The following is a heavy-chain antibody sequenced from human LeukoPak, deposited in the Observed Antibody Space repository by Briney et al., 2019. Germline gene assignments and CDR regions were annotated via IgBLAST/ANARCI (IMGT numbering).Heavy chain of an antibody. CDR2: IRYDGSNK. CDR3: AKDPAITMIVVVHTRPFDY. CDR1: GFTFSSYG. V-gene: IGHV3-30*02. J-gene: IGHJ4*02. Sequence: TGGSLRLSCAASGFTFSSYGMHWVRQAPGKGLEWVAFIRYDGSNKYYADSVKGRFTISRDNSKNTLYLQMNNLRAEDTAVYYCAKDPAITMIVVVHTRPFDYWGQGTLVTVSS. D-gene: IGHD3-22*01.